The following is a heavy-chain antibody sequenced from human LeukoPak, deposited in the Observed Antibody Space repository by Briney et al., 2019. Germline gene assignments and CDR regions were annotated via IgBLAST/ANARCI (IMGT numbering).Heavy chain of an antibody. CDR2: IYYSGST. CDR3: AHRSGYYYDY. Sequence: SETLSLTCTVSGGSISSYYGSWIRQPSGKGLEWIGNIYYSGSTNYNPSLKSRVTISVDTSKNQFSLKLSSVTAADTAVYYCAHRSGYYYDYWGQGTLVTVSS. V-gene: IGHV4-59*01. D-gene: IGHD3-22*01. J-gene: IGHJ4*02. CDR1: GGSISSYY.